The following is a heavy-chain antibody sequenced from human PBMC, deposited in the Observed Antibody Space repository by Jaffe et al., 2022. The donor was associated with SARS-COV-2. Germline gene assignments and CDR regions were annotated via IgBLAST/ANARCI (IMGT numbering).Heavy chain of an antibody. D-gene: IGHD3-3*01. Sequence: EVQLVESGGGLVQPGGSLRLSCAASGFTFSSYWMHWVRQAPGKGLVWVSRINSDGSTTTYGDSVKGRFTISRDNAKNTLYLQMNSLRAEDTAVYHCARGDFWSGSIRRAEYFQHWGQGTLVTVSS. CDR3: ARGDFWSGSIRRAEYFQH. CDR1: GFTFSSYW. V-gene: IGHV3-74*01. CDR2: INSDGSTT. J-gene: IGHJ1*01.